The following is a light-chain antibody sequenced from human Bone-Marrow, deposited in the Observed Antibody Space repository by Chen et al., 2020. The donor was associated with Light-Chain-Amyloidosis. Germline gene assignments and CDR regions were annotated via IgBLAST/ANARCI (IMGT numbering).Light chain of an antibody. V-gene: IGLV2-14*01. CDR2: AVS. CDR3: SSFTSSSSDV. J-gene: IGLJ1*01. Sequence: SALTQPASVSGSPGQSITISCTGTSGAVGTYNYVSWYQQHPGKAPKVMIYAVSNRPSGVSNRCSGSKSGNTASLTISGLQAEDEADYYCSSFTSSSSDVFGPGTKVTVL. CDR1: SGAVGTYNY.